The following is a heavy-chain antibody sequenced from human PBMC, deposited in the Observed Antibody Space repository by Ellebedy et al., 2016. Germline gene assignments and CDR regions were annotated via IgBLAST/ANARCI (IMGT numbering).Heavy chain of an antibody. D-gene: IGHD6-19*01. Sequence: ASVKVSCXASGYTFTGYFLHWVRQAPGQGLEWMGWINPNSGGTNFAQKFQGRVTMTRDTSISTAYMELSRLRSDDTAVYYCASPTVVAGLDYWGQGTLVTVSS. V-gene: IGHV1-2*02. CDR1: GYTFTGYF. J-gene: IGHJ4*02. CDR2: INPNSGGT. CDR3: ASPTVVAGLDY.